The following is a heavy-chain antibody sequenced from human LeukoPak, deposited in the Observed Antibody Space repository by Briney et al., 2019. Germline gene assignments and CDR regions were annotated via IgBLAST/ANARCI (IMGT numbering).Heavy chain of an antibody. V-gene: IGHV4-4*07. CDR2: IYISGST. CDR1: GGSISSYY. Sequence: SETLSLTCTVSGGSISSYYWSWIRQPAGKGLEWIGRIYISGSTNYNPSLKCRVTVSVDTSKNQFSLKLSSVTAADTAVYYCARDRGTWNDDGFDYWGQGTLVTVSS. CDR3: ARDRGTWNDDGFDY. D-gene: IGHD1-1*01. J-gene: IGHJ4*02.